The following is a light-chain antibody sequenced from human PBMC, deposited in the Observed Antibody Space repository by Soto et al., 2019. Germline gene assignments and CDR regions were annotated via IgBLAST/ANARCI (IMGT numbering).Light chain of an antibody. CDR1: QSLLHSNGYND. CDR3: MQALQTPLT. CDR2: LGS. Sequence: DIVMTQSPLSLPVTPGEPASISCRSSQSLLHSNGYNDLDWYLQKPGHSPQLLIYLGSNRASGGPDRFSGSGSGTDFTLKISSVEAEDVGVYYCMQALQTPLTVGPGTKVDIK. J-gene: IGKJ3*01. V-gene: IGKV2-28*01.